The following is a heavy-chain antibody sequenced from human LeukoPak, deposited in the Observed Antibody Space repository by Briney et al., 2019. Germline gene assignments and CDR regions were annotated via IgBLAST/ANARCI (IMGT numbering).Heavy chain of an antibody. CDR2: ISGSGGST. J-gene: IGHJ4*02. V-gene: IGHV3-23*01. Sequence: GGSMRLSCAASGFTFSSYDMSWVRQAPGKGLEWVSAISGSGGSTYYADSVKGRFTISRDNSKNTLYLQMNSLRAEDTAVYYCAKDSYYDSSGYHVYWGQGTLVTVSS. D-gene: IGHD3-22*01. CDR1: GFTFSSYD. CDR3: AKDSYYDSSGYHVY.